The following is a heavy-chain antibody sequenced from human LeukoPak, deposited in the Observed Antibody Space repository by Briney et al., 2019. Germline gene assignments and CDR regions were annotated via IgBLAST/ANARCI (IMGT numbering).Heavy chain of an antibody. CDR3: AREVGYSSSWYGRFDP. Sequence: GASAKVSCKASGYTFTGHYMHWVRQAPGQGLVWMGRINPNSGGTNFAQKFQGRVTMTRDTSISTSYLELNSLRSDDTAVYYCAREVGYSSSWYGRFDPWGQGTLVTVSS. D-gene: IGHD6-13*01. V-gene: IGHV1-2*06. J-gene: IGHJ5*02. CDR2: INPNSGGT. CDR1: GYTFTGHY.